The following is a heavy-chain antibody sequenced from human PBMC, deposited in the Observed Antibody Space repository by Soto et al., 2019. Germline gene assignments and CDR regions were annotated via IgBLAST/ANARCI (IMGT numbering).Heavy chain of an antibody. V-gene: IGHV1-18*01. CDR1: GYTFTIYG. CDR3: ARDPLAHTVPNPIWFVP. CDR2: ISAYNGNT. J-gene: IGHJ5*02. D-gene: IGHD4-4*01. Sequence: ASVKVSCKASGYTFTIYGISWVLQAPGQGLEWMGWISAYNGNTNYAQKLQGRVTMTTDTSTSTAYMELRSLRSDDTAVYYCARDPLAHTVPNPIWFVPWGQGPLVTVSS.